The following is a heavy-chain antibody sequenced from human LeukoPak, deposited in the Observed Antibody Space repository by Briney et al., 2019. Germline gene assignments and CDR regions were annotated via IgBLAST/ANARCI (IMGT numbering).Heavy chain of an antibody. D-gene: IGHD2-15*01. CDR3: ARDRQGYCSGGSCYPFDP. Sequence: GESLKISCKASGYTFTSYGISWVRQAPGQGLEWMGWISAYNGNTNYAQKLQGRVTMTTDTSTSTAYTELRSLRSDDTAVYYCARDRQGYCSGGSCYPFDPWGQGTLVTVSS. CDR2: ISAYNGNT. CDR1: GYTFTSYG. J-gene: IGHJ5*02. V-gene: IGHV1-18*01.